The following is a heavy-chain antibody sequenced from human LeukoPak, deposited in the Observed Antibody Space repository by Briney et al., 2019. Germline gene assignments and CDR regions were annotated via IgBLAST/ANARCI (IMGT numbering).Heavy chain of an antibody. CDR3: ASTSIAAAGTGYYFGY. CDR1: GGSISSSSYY. V-gene: IGHV4-39*07. CDR2: INHSGST. J-gene: IGHJ4*02. D-gene: IGHD6-13*01. Sequence: SETLSLTCTVSGGSISSSSYYWGWIRQPPGKGLEWIGEINHSGSTNYNPSLKSRVTISVDTSKNQFSLKLSSVTAADTAVYYCASTSIAAAGTGYYFGYWGQGTLVTVSS.